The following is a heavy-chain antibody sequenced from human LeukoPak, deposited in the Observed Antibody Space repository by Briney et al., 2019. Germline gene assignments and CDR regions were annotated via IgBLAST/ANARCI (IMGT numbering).Heavy chain of an antibody. D-gene: IGHD3-3*01. J-gene: IGHJ4*02. CDR3: ARFDYWSGFYPLDH. V-gene: IGHV3-30*02. CDR1: GFTFSLYG. CDR2: IRYDASNE. Sequence: AGGSLRLSCAASGFTFSLYGMQWVRQAPGKGLQWVAFIRYDASNEYYVDSVKGRFTISRDNSENTLYLQMNSLRTEDTAVYYCARFDYWSGFYPLDHWGQGTLVTVSS.